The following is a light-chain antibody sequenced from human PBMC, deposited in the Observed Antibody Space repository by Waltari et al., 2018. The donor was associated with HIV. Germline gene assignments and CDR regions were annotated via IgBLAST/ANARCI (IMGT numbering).Light chain of an antibody. CDR2: LAS. V-gene: IGKV2-28*01. CDR3: MQALQTPPT. Sequence: DIVMTQSPLSLPVTPGEPASISCRSSQSLLHSSGYNYLSWYLRKPGQSPQRLIYLASNRASGVPDRFSGNASGTNFTLQISRVEAEDVGIYYCMQALQTPPTFGGGTNVEVK. J-gene: IGKJ4*01. CDR1: QSLLHSSGYNY.